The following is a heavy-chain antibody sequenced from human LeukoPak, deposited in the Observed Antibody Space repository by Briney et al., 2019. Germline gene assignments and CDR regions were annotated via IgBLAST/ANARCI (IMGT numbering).Heavy chain of an antibody. CDR3: ARGERWLLPPTDY. V-gene: IGHV3-48*04. CDR2: ISSSGSTK. J-gene: IGHJ4*02. D-gene: IGHD5-24*01. Sequence: GGSLRLSCAASGFTFSSYSMNWVRQAPGKGLEWVSYISSSGSTKYYADSVKGRFTISRDNARNSLYLQMNSLRADDTAVYYCARGERWLLPPTDYWGQGTLVTVSS. CDR1: GFTFSSYS.